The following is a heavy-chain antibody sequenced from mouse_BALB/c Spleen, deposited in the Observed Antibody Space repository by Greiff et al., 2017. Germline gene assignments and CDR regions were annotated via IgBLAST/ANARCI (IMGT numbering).Heavy chain of an antibody. J-gene: IGHJ3*01. D-gene: IGHD1-2*01. CDR2: IYPGDGDT. Sequence: QVQLQQSGAELARPGASVKLSCKASGYTFTSYWMQWVKQRPGQGLEWIGAIYPGDGDTRYTQKFKGKATLTADKSSSTAYMQLSSLASEDSAVYYCARSPITPWFAYWDQGTLVTVSA. CDR3: ARSPITPWFAY. CDR1: GYTFTSYW. V-gene: IGHV1-87*01.